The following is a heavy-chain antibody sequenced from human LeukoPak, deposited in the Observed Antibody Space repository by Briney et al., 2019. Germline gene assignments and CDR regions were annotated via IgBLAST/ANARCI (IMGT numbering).Heavy chain of an antibody. V-gene: IGHV3-48*03. Sequence: PGGSLRLSCAASGFTFSSYEMNWVRQAPGKGLEWVSYISSSGSSIYYADSVKGRFTISRDNAKNSLYLQMNSLRAEDTAVYYCARGGRGYSYGYTPPSRAFDYWGQGTLVTVSS. CDR2: ISSSGSSI. D-gene: IGHD5-18*01. J-gene: IGHJ4*02. CDR1: GFTFSSYE. CDR3: ARGGRGYSYGYTPPSRAFDY.